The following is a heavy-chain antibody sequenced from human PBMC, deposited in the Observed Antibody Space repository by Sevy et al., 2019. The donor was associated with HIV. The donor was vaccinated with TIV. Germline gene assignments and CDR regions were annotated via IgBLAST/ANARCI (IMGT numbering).Heavy chain of an antibody. Sequence: GSLRLSCAASGFTFSTYWMTWVRQAPGKVLEWVANIKQDGSVKYYAESVKGRLTVSRDNTKNSLYLQLNSLRAEDTAIYYCARAPVGSGWYFPRGIDYWGQGTLVTVSS. J-gene: IGHJ4*02. CDR1: GFTFSTYW. CDR3: ARAPVGSGWYFPRGIDY. CDR2: IKQDGSVK. D-gene: IGHD6-13*01. V-gene: IGHV3-7*01.